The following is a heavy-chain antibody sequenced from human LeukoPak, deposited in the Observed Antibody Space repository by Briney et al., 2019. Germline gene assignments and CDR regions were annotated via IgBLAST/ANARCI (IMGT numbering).Heavy chain of an antibody. CDR1: GFTFSSYW. CDR2: INTDGSST. J-gene: IGHJ4*02. D-gene: IGHD1-1*01. CDR3: GTGPRNDGEDD. Sequence: GGSLRLPCAASGFTFSSYWMHWVRQAPGKGLVWVSRINTDGSSTNYADSVKGRFTISRDNAKNTLYLQMNSLRAEDSAVYYCGTGPRNDGEDDWGQGTLVTVSS. V-gene: IGHV3-74*01.